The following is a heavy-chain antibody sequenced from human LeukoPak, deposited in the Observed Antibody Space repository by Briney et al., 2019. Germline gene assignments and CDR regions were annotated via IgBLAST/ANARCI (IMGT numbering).Heavy chain of an antibody. CDR3: ARDVPHNYCSSTSCYSDAFDI. CDR1: GFTVSSNY. D-gene: IGHD2-2*01. Sequence: PGGSLRLSCAASGFTVSSNYMSWVRLAPGKGLEWVSVIYSGGSTYYADSVKGRFTISRDNSKNTRYLQMNSLRAEDTAVYYCARDVPHNYCSSTSCYSDAFDIWGQGTMVTVSS. J-gene: IGHJ3*02. V-gene: IGHV3-66*02. CDR2: IYSGGST.